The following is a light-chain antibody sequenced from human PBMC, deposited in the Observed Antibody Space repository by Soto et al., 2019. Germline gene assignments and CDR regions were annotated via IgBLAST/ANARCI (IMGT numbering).Light chain of an antibody. CDR1: QSVSSD. V-gene: IGKV3-15*01. CDR2: GAS. CDR3: LQYSNWPPWT. J-gene: IGKJ1*01. Sequence: EIVMTQSPATLSVSPGEGATLSCRASQSVSSDLAWYQQKPGQAPRLLIHGASTRATGVPARFSGSGSGTAFTLTISSLQSEDFAVYYCLQYSNWPPWTFGQGTEVAVK.